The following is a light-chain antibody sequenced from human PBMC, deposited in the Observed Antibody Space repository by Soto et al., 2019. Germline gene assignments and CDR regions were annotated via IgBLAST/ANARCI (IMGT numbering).Light chain of an antibody. CDR2: GAS. V-gene: IGKV3-20*01. J-gene: IGKJ5*01. CDR3: QQYGSSPPIT. CDR1: QSVSSSY. Sequence: EIVLTQSPGTLSLSPGERATLSCRASQSVSSSYLAWYQQKPGQAPRLLISGASSRATGIPDRLSGSGSGTDFTLTISRLEPEDLAVYYCQQYGSSPPITFGQGTRLEIK.